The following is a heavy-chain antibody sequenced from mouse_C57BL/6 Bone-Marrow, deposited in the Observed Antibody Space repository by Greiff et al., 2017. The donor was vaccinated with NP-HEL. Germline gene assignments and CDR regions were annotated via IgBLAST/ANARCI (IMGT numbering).Heavy chain of an antibody. J-gene: IGHJ3*01. CDR3: TRATPWFAY. V-gene: IGHV5-9-1*02. Sequence: EVQRVESGEGLVKPGGSLKLSCAASGFTFSSYAMSWVRQTPEKRLEWVAYISSGGDSIYYADTVKGRFTISREDARNTRYLQMSSLKAEDTAIYYCTRATPWFAYWGQGTLVTVSA. CDR2: ISSGGDSI. CDR1: GFTFSSYA.